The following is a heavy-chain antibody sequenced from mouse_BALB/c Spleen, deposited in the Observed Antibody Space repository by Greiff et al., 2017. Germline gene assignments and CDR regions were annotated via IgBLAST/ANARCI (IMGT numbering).Heavy chain of an antibody. V-gene: IGHV5-17*02. D-gene: IGHD2-3*01. CDR1: GFTFSSFG. CDR2: ISSGSSTI. Sequence: EVKVVESGGGLVQPGGSRKLSCAASGFTFSSFGMHWVRQAPEKGLEWVAYISSGSSTIYYADTVKGRFTISRDNPKNTLFLQMTSLRSEDTAMYYCASPDGYYGWYFDVWGAGTTVTVSS. J-gene: IGHJ1*01. CDR3: ASPDGYYGWYFDV.